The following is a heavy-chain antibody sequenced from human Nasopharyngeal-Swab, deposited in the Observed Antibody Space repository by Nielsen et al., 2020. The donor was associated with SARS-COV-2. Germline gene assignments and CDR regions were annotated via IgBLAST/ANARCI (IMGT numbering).Heavy chain of an antibody. CDR1: GFTFSSYG. CDR2: IWYDGSNK. Sequence: GGSLRLSCAASGFTFSSYGMHWVRQAPGKGLEWVAVIWYDGSNKYYADSVKGRFTISRDNSKNTLYLQMNSLRTEDTAVYYCAKGVDIVVIPAAISSEYFHHWGQGTLVTVSS. D-gene: IGHD2-2*02. V-gene: IGHV3-30*02. J-gene: IGHJ1*01. CDR3: AKGVDIVVIPAAISSEYFHH.